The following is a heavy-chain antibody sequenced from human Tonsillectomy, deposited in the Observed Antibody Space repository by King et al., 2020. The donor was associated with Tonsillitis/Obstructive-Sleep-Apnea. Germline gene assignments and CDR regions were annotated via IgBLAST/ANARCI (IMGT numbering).Heavy chain of an antibody. CDR1: GYSFTSYW. CDR3: AGLGGFCTSTSWSYYYFYYMDV. V-gene: IGHV5-51*01. J-gene: IGHJ6*03. D-gene: IGHD2-2*01. CDR2: IYPGDSDT. Sequence: QLVQSGAEVKKPGESLKISCEGSGYSFTSYWIGWVRQMPGKGLEWMGFIYPGDSDTRYSPSFQGQVAISADKSISTAYLQWSSLKASDTAMYYCAGLGGFCTSTSWSYYYFYYMDVWGKGTTVTVSS.